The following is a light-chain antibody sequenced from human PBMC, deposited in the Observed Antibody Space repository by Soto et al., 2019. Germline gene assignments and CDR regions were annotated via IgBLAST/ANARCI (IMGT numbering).Light chain of an antibody. CDR1: QTISSSY. CDR3: QQCSTSWT. V-gene: IGKV3-20*01. J-gene: IGKJ1*01. Sequence: EIVLTQSPGTLSLSPGERATLSCRASQTISSSYLAWYQQKPGQAPRLLMYGASTRATGIPARFSGSVSGTEFSTPIISLVQADVVADYYYQQCSTSWTFGQGTKVDIK. CDR2: GAS.